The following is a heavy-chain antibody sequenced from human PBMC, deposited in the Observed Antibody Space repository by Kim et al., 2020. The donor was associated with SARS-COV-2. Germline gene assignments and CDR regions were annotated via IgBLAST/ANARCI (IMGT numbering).Heavy chain of an antibody. V-gene: IGHV4-34*01. CDR1: GGSFSGYY. D-gene: IGHD6-13*01. Sequence: SETLSLTCAVYGGSFSGYYWSWIRQPPGKGLEWIGEINHSGSTNYNPSLKSRVTISVDTSKNQFSLKLSSVTAADTAVYYCAREASLKSPYSSSWIDYWGQGTLVTVSS. CDR3: AREASLKSPYSSSWIDY. CDR2: INHSGST. J-gene: IGHJ4*02.